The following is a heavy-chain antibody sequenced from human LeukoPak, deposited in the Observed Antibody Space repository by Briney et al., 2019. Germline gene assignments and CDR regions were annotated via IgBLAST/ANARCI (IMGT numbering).Heavy chain of an antibody. D-gene: IGHD2-15*01. CDR2: INPNSGGT. V-gene: IGHV1-2*02. CDR3: ARGTGIVVVVAATFDY. J-gene: IGHJ4*02. Sequence: ASVKVSCKASRYTFTGYYMHWLRQAPGQGLEWMGWINPNSGGTNYAQKFQGRVTMTRDTSISTAYMELSRLRSDDTAVYYCARGTGIVVVVAATFDYWGQGTLVTVSS. CDR1: RYTFTGYY.